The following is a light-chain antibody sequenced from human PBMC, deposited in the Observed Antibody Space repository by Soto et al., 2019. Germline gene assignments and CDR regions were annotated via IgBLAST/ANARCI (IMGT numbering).Light chain of an antibody. CDR3: QARCNWLFT. Sequence: EIVLPQSPATLSLSPGERATLSCSASHSVSSSLAWYQQKPGLNPMLLLYDASNSATAIPARFGGSGSGTDFNLSISSLEPEDVAVYEYQARCNWLFTFGPGNKVDIK. J-gene: IGKJ3*01. CDR1: HSVSSS. CDR2: DAS. V-gene: IGKV3-11*01.